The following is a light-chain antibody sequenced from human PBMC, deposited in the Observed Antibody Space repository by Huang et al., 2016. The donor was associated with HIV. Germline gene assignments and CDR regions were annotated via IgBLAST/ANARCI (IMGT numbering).Light chain of an antibody. J-gene: IGKJ4*01. CDR2: GSS. V-gene: IGKV3-15*01. CDR3: HQYNNWLLS. Sequence: EIVMTQSPATLSVSPGQRVTLSCRASRSVSTNLAWYQQRHGQAPRLLIYGSSNRAPCIPARFSGSGSGTAFSLTIRSLQSEDFALYYCHQYNNWLLSFGGGTRV. CDR1: RSVSTN.